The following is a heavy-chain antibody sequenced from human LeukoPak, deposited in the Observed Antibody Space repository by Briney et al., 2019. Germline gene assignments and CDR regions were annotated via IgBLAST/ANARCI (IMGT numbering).Heavy chain of an antibody. CDR1: GFTFISYG. CDR2: IRYDGSNK. CDR3: ARDLGMGTRIDF. Sequence: GGSLRLSCAASGFTFISYGMHWARQAPGKGLEWVAFIRYDGSNKYYTDSVKGRFTISRDNSKNTLSLQMNSLRAEDTAVYYCARDLGMGTRIDFWGQGTLVTVSS. V-gene: IGHV3-30*02. J-gene: IGHJ4*02. D-gene: IGHD5-24*01.